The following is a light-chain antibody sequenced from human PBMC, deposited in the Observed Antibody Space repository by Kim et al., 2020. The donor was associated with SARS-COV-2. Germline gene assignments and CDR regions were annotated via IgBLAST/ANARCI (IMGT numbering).Light chain of an antibody. CDR1: SSDVGGYKY. V-gene: IGLV2-8*01. J-gene: IGLJ1*01. Sequence: LTQPPSASGSPGQSVTISCTGTSSDVGGYKYVSWYQQHPGKAPKLMIYEVNKRPSGVPDRFSGSKSGNTASLTVSALQAEDEADYYCLSYAGIKNYVFGTGTKVTVL. CDR2: EVN. CDR3: LSYAGIKNYV.